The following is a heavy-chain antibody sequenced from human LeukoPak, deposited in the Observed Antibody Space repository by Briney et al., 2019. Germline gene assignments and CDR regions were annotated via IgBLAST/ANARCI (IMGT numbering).Heavy chain of an antibody. CDR3: ARDCSGGSCYSDYYYYYGMDV. J-gene: IGHJ6*02. CDR1: GYTFTGYY. CDR2: INPNSGGT. V-gene: IGHV1-2*02. Sequence: GASVKVSCKASGYTFTGYYMHWVRQAPGQGLEWMGWINPNSGGTNYAQKFQGRVSMTRDTSISTAYMELSRLRSDDTAVYYCARDCSGGSCYSDYYYYYGMDVWGQGTTVTVSS. D-gene: IGHD2-15*01.